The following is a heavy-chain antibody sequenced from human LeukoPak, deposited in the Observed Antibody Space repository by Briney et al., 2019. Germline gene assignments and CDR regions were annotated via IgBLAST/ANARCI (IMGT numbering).Heavy chain of an antibody. CDR1: GDSITSYF. V-gene: IGHV4-59*12. J-gene: IGHJ4*02. CDR3: ARDSLDY. CDR2: VFYIGST. Sequence: SETLSLTCTVSGDSITSYFWSWIRQPPGKGLEWIGYVFYIGSTNYNPSLKSRVTLSVHTSKNQLSLKLSSVTAADTAVYYCARDSLDYWGQGTLVTVSS.